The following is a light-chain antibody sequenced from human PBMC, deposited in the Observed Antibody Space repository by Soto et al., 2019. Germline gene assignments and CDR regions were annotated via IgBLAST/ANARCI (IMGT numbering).Light chain of an antibody. J-gene: IGKJ2*01. CDR1: QSVNGNY. CDR2: GAS. CDR3: QQYGSSFRYT. Sequence: EIVLTQSPGTLSLSPGERATLSCRASQSVNGNYLTWYQQKPGQAPRLLIYGASTRATGTPERFSGSGSGTDFNPAISRLEPEDFAVYYCQQYGSSFRYTFGQGTKLEIK. V-gene: IGKV3-20*01.